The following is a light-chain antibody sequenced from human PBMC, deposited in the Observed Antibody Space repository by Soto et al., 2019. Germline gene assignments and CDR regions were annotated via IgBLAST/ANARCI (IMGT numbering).Light chain of an antibody. Sequence: QSVLTQPASVSGSPGQSITISCTGTRTDVGGYNYVSWYQQHPGKAPRVMIYEVSNRPSGVSNRFSGSKSGNTASLTISGLQAEDEADYYCSSYTSSSSPYVFGTGTKVTVL. J-gene: IGLJ1*01. CDR1: RTDVGGYNY. V-gene: IGLV2-14*01. CDR3: SSYTSSSSPYV. CDR2: EVS.